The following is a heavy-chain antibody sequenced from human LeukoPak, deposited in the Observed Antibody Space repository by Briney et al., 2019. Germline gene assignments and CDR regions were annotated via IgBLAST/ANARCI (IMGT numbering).Heavy chain of an antibody. Sequence: GGSLRLSCAASGFTFNTYYMSWVRRAPGKGREWVANMKGDGSEIYYLDSVRGRFTISRDNAQNSLYLQMNSLRAEDTAVYYCAELGITMIGGVWGKGTTITISS. CDR3: AELGITMIGGV. CDR2: MKGDGSEI. D-gene: IGHD3-10*02. V-gene: IGHV3-7*01. CDR1: GFTFNTYY. J-gene: IGHJ6*04.